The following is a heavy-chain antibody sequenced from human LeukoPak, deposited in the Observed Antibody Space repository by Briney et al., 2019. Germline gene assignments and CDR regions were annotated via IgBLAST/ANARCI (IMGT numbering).Heavy chain of an antibody. CDR1: GYTFTGYY. Sequence: ASVKVSCKASGYTFTGYYMHWVRQAPGQGLEWMGWINPNSGGTNYAQKFQGWATMTRDTSISTAYMELSRLRSDDTAVYYCARDRYVEATVTLEPSGMDVWGQGTTVTVSS. D-gene: IGHD4-17*01. V-gene: IGHV1-2*04. J-gene: IGHJ6*02. CDR2: INPNSGGT. CDR3: ARDRYVEATVTLEPSGMDV.